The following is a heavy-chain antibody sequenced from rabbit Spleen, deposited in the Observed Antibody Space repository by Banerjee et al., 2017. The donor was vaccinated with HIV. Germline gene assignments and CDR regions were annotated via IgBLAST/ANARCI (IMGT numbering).Heavy chain of an antibody. Sequence: EQLEESGGGLVKPEGSLTLTCKASGVSFSDKDVMCWVRQAPGKGLEWIACINIVTGKDVYATWAKGRFIMSRTSSTTVTLQMTSLTAADTTTYFCARENGALGSAIDLWGQGTLVTVS. J-gene: IGHJ4*01. CDR2: INIVTGKD. CDR3: ARENGALGSAIDL. V-gene: IGHV1S45*01. D-gene: IGHD6-1*01. CDR1: GVSFSDKDV.